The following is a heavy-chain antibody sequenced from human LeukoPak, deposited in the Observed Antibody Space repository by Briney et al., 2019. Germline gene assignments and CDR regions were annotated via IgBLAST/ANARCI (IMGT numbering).Heavy chain of an antibody. CDR1: GYTFTSYY. Sequence: ASVKVSCKASGYTFTSYYMHWVRQAPGQGLEWMGIINPSGGSTSYAQKFQGRVTMTRDTSTSTVYMELSSLRSEDTAVYYCAAHLGYCSSTSCYRSWFDPWGQGTLVTVSS. D-gene: IGHD2-2*01. J-gene: IGHJ5*02. CDR2: INPSGGST. CDR3: AAHLGYCSSTSCYRSWFDP. V-gene: IGHV1-46*01.